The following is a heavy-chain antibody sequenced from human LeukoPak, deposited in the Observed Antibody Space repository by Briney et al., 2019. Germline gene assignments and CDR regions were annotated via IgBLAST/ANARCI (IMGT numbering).Heavy chain of an antibody. Sequence: SETLSLTCTVSGGSISSYYWSWIRQPPGKGLEWIGYTYYSGSTNYNPSLKRRATISVDTSKNQFSLKLSSVTAADTAVYYCARLRIEDAFDIWGQGTMVTVSS. CDR2: TYYSGST. CDR1: GGSISSYY. D-gene: IGHD3-10*01. V-gene: IGHV4-59*01. J-gene: IGHJ3*02. CDR3: ARLRIEDAFDI.